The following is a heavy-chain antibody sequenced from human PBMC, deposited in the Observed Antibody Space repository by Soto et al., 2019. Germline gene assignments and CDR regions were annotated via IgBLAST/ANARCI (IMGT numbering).Heavy chain of an antibody. D-gene: IGHD2-21*02. V-gene: IGHV4-4*02. CDR1: GVSISSSNW. CDR2: ISHSGST. J-gene: IGHJ4*02. Sequence: PSETLSLTCAVSGVSISSSNWWGWVRQPPGKGLEWIAEISHSGSTNNSPSLQSRVTLSLDKSTNQFSLQLSSVTAADTAVYYCATSQVTTAHPFDYWGQGTQVTVSS. CDR3: ATSQVTTAHPFDY.